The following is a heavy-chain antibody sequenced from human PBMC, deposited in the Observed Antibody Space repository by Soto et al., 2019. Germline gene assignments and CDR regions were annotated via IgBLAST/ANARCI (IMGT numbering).Heavy chain of an antibody. V-gene: IGHV4-4*02. Sequence: SETLSLTCNVSGGSIRTPDLWSCVRQTPGKGLEWIGEIYHSGTPNYNPSLKSRVSMSVDKSNNQFSLKMYSVTAADTAVYYCVRVTSVLRSEGAYVGSRFDPWGQGTLVTVYS. CDR1: GGSIRTPDL. CDR2: IYHSGTP. D-gene: IGHD2-21*01. CDR3: VRVTSVLRSEGAYVGSRFDP. J-gene: IGHJ5*02.